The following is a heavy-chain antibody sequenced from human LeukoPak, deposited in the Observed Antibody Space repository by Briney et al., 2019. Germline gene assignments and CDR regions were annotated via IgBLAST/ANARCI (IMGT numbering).Heavy chain of an antibody. CDR1: GFTFSSYG. Sequence: GGSLRLSCAASGFTFSSYGMHWVRQAPGKGLEWVAFIRYDGSNKYYADSVKGRFTISRDNSKNTPYLQMNSLRAEDTAVYYCARGLRTVRGDIDYWGQGTLVTVSS. CDR2: IRYDGSNK. V-gene: IGHV3-30*02. J-gene: IGHJ4*02. CDR3: ARGLRTVRGDIDY. D-gene: IGHD3-10*01.